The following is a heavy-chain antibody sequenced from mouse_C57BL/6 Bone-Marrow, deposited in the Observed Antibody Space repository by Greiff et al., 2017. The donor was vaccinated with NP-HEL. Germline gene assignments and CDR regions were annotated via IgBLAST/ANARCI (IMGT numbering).Heavy chain of an antibody. J-gene: IGHJ2*01. CDR3: TTGYFDY. CDR1: GFNIKDDY. CDR2: IDPENGDT. V-gene: IGHV14-4*01. Sequence: EVKLLESGAELVRPGASVKLSCTASGFNIKDDYMHWVKQRPEQGLEWIGWIDPENGDTEYASKFQGNATITADTASNTAYLQLSSLTSEDTAVYYCTTGYFDYWGQGTTLTVSS.